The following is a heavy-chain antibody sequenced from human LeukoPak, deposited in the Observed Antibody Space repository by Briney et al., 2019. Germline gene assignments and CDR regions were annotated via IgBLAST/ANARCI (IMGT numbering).Heavy chain of an antibody. J-gene: IGHJ4*02. CDR1: GYTFTGYY. CDR3: ARGINYDFWSGYYFDY. Sequence: VKVSCKASGYTFTGYYMHWVRQAPGQGLEWMGWIDPNSGGTNYAQKFQGRVTMTRDTSISTAYMELSRLRSDDTAVYYCARGINYDFWSGYYFDYWGQGTLVTVSS. CDR2: IDPNSGGT. D-gene: IGHD3-3*01. V-gene: IGHV1-2*02.